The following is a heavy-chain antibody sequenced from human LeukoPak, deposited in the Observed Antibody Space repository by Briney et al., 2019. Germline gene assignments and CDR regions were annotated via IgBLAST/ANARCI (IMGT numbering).Heavy chain of an antibody. CDR3: AQEARPTVTHIVFEY. J-gene: IGHJ4*02. CDR1: GFTFSSYA. D-gene: IGHD4-11*01. CDR2: ISGNGGGT. V-gene: IGHV3-23*01. Sequence: GGSLRLSCAASGFTFSSYAMSWVRQAPGKGLEWVSSISGNGGGTYYADSVKGRFTISRDNSKTTLYLQMNSLRAEDTAVYYCAQEARPTVTHIVFEYWGQGTLVTVSS.